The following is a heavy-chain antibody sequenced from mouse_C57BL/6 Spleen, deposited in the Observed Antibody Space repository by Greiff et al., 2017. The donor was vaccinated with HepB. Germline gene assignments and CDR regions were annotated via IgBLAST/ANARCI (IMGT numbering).Heavy chain of an antibody. CDR2: IYPGSGST. D-gene: IGHD2-3*01. J-gene: IGHJ4*01. CDR3: ARGDGPYYAMDY. V-gene: IGHV1-55*01. CDR1: GYTFTSYW. Sequence: QVQLKESGAELVKPGASVKMSCKASGYTFTSYWITWVKQRPGQGLEWIGDIYPGSGSTNYNEKFKSKATLTVDTSSSTAYMQLSSLTSEDSAVYYCARGDGPYYAMDYWGQGTSVTVSS.